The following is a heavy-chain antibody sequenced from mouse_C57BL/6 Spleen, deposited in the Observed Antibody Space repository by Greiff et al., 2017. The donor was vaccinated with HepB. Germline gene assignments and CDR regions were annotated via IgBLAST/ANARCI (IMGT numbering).Heavy chain of an antibody. CDR3: ARSRGAYDYDVGFAY. Sequence: QVQLQQPGAELVRPGSSVKLSCKASGYTFTSYWMDWVKQRPGQGLEWIGNIYPSDSETHYNQKFKDKATLTVDKSSSTAYMQLSSLTSVDSAVYYCARSRGAYDYDVGFAYWGQGTLVTVSA. V-gene: IGHV1-61*01. CDR1: GYTFTSYW. J-gene: IGHJ3*01. D-gene: IGHD2-4*01. CDR2: IYPSDSET.